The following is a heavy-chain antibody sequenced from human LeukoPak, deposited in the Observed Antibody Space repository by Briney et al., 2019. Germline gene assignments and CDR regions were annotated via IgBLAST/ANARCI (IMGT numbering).Heavy chain of an antibody. V-gene: IGHV4-34*01. CDR2: INHSGST. J-gene: IGHJ4*02. CDR3: ARALGRAADYDY. CDR1: GGSFSGYY. D-gene: IGHD6-13*01. Sequence: SETLSLTCAVYGGSFSGYYWSWIRQPPGKGLEWIGEINHSGSTNYNPSLKSRVTISVDTSKNQFSLKLSSVTAEDTAVYYCARALGRAADYDYWGQGTLVTVSS.